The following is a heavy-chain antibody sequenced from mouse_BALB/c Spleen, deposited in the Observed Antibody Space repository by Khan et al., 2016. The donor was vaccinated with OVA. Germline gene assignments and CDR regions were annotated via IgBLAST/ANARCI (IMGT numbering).Heavy chain of an antibody. V-gene: IGHV5-6-3*01. CDR3: ARMARTIN. J-gene: IGHJ2*01. Sequence: EVELVESGGGLVQPGGSLKLSCAASGFTFSSYGMSWVRQTPDKRLELVATINSNGGSTYYQDSVKGRFIISRDNAKNTLYLQMSSLKSEDTAMYYCARMARTINWGQGTTLTVSS. CDR2: INSNGGST. CDR1: GFTFSSYG.